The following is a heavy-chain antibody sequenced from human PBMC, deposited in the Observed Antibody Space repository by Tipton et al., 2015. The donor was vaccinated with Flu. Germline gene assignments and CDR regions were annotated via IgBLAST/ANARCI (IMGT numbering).Heavy chain of an antibody. CDR1: GGSISSGSYY. J-gene: IGHJ4*02. V-gene: IGHV4-61*02. D-gene: IGHD3-3*01. CDR2: IYTSGST. CDR3: ARSKYPPQGGVVDDY. Sequence: TLSLTCTVSGGSISSGSYYWSWIRQPAGKGLEWIGRIYTSGSTNYNPSLKSRVTISVDTSKNQFSLKLSSVTAADTAVYYCARSKYPPQGGVVDDYWGQGTLVTVS.